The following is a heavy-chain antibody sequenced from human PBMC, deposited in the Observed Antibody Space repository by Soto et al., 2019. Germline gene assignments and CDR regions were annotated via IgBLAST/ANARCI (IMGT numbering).Heavy chain of an antibody. D-gene: IGHD3-10*02. CDR1: GGSISSSNW. CDR2: IYHSGST. CDR3: ASVRGGYYYAMDV. J-gene: IGHJ6*02. V-gene: IGHV4-4*02. Sequence: QVQLQESGPGLVKPSGTLSVTCAVSGGSISSSNWWSWVRQPPGKGLEWIGEIYHSGSTNYNPSLKGRVTISVDKSKIQFSLKLSSVTAADTAVYYCASVRGGYYYAMDVWGQGTTVTVSS.